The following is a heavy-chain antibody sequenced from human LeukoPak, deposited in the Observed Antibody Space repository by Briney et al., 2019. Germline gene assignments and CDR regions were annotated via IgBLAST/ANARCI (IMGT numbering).Heavy chain of an antibody. D-gene: IGHD3-22*01. CDR1: GDSVSSNSVA. CDR3: ARLRESFTMMESFDY. CDR2: TYYRSKWYT. Sequence: SQTLSLTCAISGDSVSSNSVAWNWIRQSPSRGLEWLGRTYYRSKWYTDYAVSVKSRITINPDTSKNQFSLQLNSVTPEDTAVYYCARLRESFTMMESFDYWGQGTLVTVSS. J-gene: IGHJ4*02. V-gene: IGHV6-1*01.